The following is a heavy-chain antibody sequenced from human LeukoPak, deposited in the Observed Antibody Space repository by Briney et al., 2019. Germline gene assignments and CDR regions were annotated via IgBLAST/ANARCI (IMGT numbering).Heavy chain of an antibody. Sequence: ASVKVSCKASGYTFTGYYMHWVRQAPGQGLEWMGWINPSSGGTNYAQKFQGWVTMTRDTSISTAYMELSRLRSDDTAVYYCARGGAAAGTKDRSNWFDPWAREPWSPSPQ. V-gene: IGHV1-2*04. CDR3: ARGGAAAGTKDRSNWFDP. CDR2: INPSSGGT. J-gene: IGHJ5*02. CDR1: GYTFTGYY. D-gene: IGHD6-13*01.